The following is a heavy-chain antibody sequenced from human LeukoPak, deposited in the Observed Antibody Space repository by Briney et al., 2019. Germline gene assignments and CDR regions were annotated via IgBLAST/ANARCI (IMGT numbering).Heavy chain of an antibody. J-gene: IGHJ4*02. V-gene: IGHV3-7*01. D-gene: IGHD6-13*01. CDR3: ARVNARPGTSWYFDY. CDR1: GLTFSNYW. Sequence: GGSLRLSCAASGLTFSNYWMTWVRQAPGKGLEWVANIKEDGSEKYYVDSVKGRFTIPRDNAKNSLYLQMNSLRAEDTAVYYCARVNARPGTSWYFDYWGQGTLVTVSS. CDR2: IKEDGSEK.